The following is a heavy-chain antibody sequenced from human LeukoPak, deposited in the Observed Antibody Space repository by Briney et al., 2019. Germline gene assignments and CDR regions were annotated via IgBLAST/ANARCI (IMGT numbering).Heavy chain of an antibody. V-gene: IGHV3-30*03. J-gene: IGHJ1*01. D-gene: IGHD6-13*01. Sequence: PGRSLRLSCAASGFTFSSYGMHWVRQAPGKGLEWVAVISYDGSNKYYADSVKGRFTISRDNSKNTLYLQMNSLRAEDTAVYYCARDVSIAAAGSIWTHEYFQHWGQGTLVTVSS. CDR2: ISYDGSNK. CDR1: GFTFSSYG. CDR3: ARDVSIAAAGSIWTHEYFQH.